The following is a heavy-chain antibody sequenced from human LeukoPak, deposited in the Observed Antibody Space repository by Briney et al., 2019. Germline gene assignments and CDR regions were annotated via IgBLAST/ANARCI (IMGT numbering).Heavy chain of an antibody. D-gene: IGHD2-21*02. CDR2: ISGSGGST. V-gene: IGHV3-23*01. Sequence: HPGGSLRLSCAASGFTFSSYAMSWVRQAPGKGLEWVSAISGSGGSTYYADSVKGRSTISRDNSKNTLYLQMNSLRAEDTAVYYCAKQHIVVVTATHDYWGQGTLVTVSS. CDR3: AKQHIVVVTATHDY. J-gene: IGHJ4*02. CDR1: GFTFSSYA.